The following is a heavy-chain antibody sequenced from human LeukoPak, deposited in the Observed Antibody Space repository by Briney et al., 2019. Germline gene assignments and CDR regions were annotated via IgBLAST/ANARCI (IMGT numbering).Heavy chain of an antibody. CDR2: TYYRSKWFS. CDR3: ARKGTVTTPFDY. V-gene: IGHV6-1*01. D-gene: IGHD4-11*01. CDR1: GDSVSGDSAA. J-gene: IGHJ4*02. Sequence: SQTLSLTCAISGDSVSGDSAAWNWIRQSPSRGLEWLGSTYYRSKWFSDYALSVKSRITINADTSKNQFSLQLNSVTPEETAVYYCARKGTVTTPFDYWGQGILVTVSS.